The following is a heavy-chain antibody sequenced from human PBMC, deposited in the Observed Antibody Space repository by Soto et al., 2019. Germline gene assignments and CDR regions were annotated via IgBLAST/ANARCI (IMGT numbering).Heavy chain of an antibody. CDR2: IKSETDGGTT. V-gene: IGHV3-15*01. J-gene: IGHJ4*02. CDR3: TTYDDIWGNYRYRWAY. D-gene: IGHD3-16*02. CDR1: GFPFSNAW. Sequence: EVQLVESGGGLVKPGGSLRLSCAASGFPFSNAWMSWVRQAPGEGLEWVARIKSETDGGTTDYAAPVEGRFTISRDDSKNTLDRQMNNLKTEDTAGYYCTTYDDIWGNYRYRWAYWGQGTLVTVSS.